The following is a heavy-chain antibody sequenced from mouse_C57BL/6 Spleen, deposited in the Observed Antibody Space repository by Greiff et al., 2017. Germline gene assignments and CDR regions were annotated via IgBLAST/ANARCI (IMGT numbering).Heavy chain of an antibody. D-gene: IGHD1-1*01. CDR3: ARSGITTVVAKDYFDY. Sequence: EVQLQQSGPELVKPGASVKISCKASGYTFTDYYMNWVKQSHGKSLEWIGDINPNNGGTSYNQKFKGKATLTVAKSSSTAYMELRSLTSEDSAVYYCARSGITTVVAKDYFDYWGQGTTLTVSS. J-gene: IGHJ2*01. CDR2: INPNNGGT. V-gene: IGHV1-26*01. CDR1: GYTFTDYY.